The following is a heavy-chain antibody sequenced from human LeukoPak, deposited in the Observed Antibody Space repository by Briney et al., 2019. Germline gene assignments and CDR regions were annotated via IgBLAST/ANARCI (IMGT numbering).Heavy chain of an antibody. CDR3: ARHQTLAGYYYYGMDV. D-gene: IGHD6-6*01. CDR2: IYYSGST. V-gene: IGHV4-30-4*01. Sequence: SQTLSLTCTVSGGSISSGDYYWSWIRQPPGKGLEWIGYIYYSGSTYYNPSLKSRVTISVDTSKNQFSLKLSSVTAADTAVYYCARHQTLAGYYYYGMDVWGQGTTVTVSS. CDR1: GGSISSGDYY. J-gene: IGHJ6*02.